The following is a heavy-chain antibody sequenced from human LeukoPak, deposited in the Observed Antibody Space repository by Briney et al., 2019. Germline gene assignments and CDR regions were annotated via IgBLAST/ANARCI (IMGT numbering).Heavy chain of an antibody. Sequence: GGSLRLSCAASGFTFSSYAMLWVRQAPGKGLEWVAVISYDGSNKYYADSVKGRFTISRDNSKNTLYLQMNSLRAEDTAVYYCARDYYDSSFDAFDIWGQGTMVTVSS. CDR2: ISYDGSNK. CDR3: ARDYYDSSFDAFDI. V-gene: IGHV3-30-3*01. D-gene: IGHD3-22*01. J-gene: IGHJ3*02. CDR1: GFTFSSYA.